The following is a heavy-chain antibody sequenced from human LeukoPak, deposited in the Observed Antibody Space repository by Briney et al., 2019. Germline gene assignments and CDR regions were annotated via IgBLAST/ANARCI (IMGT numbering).Heavy chain of an antibody. V-gene: IGHV3-9*03. CDR1: GFTFDDYA. D-gene: IGHD4-23*01. Sequence: GGSLRLSCAASGFTFDDYAMHWVRQAPGKGLEWVSGISWNSGSIGYADSVNGRFTISRDNAKNSLYLQMNSLRAEDMALYYCAKGYGGNSGNAFDIWGQGTMVTVSS. CDR2: ISWNSGSI. CDR3: AKGYGGNSGNAFDI. J-gene: IGHJ3*02.